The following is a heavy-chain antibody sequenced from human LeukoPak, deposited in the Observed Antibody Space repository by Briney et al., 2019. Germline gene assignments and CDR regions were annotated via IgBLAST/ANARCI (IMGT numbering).Heavy chain of an antibody. V-gene: IGHV4-39*07. CDR2: IYYSGST. CDR3: ARGPVVSSGFDY. CDR1: GGSISSSSYY. D-gene: IGHD3-3*01. Sequence: PSETLSLTCTVSGGSISSSSYYWGWIRQPPGKGLEWIGSIYYSGSTYYNPSLKSRVTISVDTSKNQFSLKLSSVTAADTAVYYCARGPVVSSGFDYWGQGTLVTVSS. J-gene: IGHJ4*02.